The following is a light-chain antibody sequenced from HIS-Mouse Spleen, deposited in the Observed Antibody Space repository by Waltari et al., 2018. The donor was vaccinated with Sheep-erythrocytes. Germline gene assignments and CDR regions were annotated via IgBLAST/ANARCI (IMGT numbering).Light chain of an antibody. CDR1: SSDVGGYNY. J-gene: IGLJ3*02. CDR2: DVS. V-gene: IGLV2-11*01. CDR3: CSYAGSYTFWV. Sequence: QSALTQPRSVSGSPGQSVTISCTGTSSDVGGYNYVSWYQQHPGKAPKLRIYDVSKRPSGVPDRFSGSKSGNTASLTSSGLQAEDEADYYCCSYAGSYTFWVFGGGTKLTVL.